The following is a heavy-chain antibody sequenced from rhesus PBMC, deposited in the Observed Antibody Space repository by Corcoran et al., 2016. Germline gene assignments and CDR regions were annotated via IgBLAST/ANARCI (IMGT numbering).Heavy chain of an antibody. Sequence: VQLQESGPGLVTPSETLSLTCAVSGGSSRNYWCSWIRQPPGKGLEWIGEINGNSGNTNHNPSLKSRVTISKDASKNQFSLKLSSVTAADTAVYWCARLYYFDSGYGFDYWGQGVLVTVSS. CDR1: GGSSRNYW. CDR2: INGNSGNT. V-gene: IGHV4-80*01. D-gene: IGHD3-28*01. CDR3: ARLYYFDSGYGFDY. J-gene: IGHJ4*01.